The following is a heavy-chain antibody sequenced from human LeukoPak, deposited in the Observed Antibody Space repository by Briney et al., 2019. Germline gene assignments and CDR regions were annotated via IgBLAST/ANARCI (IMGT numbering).Heavy chain of an antibody. V-gene: IGHV3-7*03. CDR1: GFTFNSYA. CDR3: ARDGIAVAGDYYYYGMDV. CDR2: IKQDGSEK. Sequence: PGGSLRLSCAASGFTFNSYAMSWVRQAPGKGLEWVANIKQDGSEKYYVDSVKGRFTISRDNAKNSLYLQMNSLRAEDTAVYYCARDGIAVAGDYYYYGMDVWGQGTTVTVSS. D-gene: IGHD6-19*01. J-gene: IGHJ6*02.